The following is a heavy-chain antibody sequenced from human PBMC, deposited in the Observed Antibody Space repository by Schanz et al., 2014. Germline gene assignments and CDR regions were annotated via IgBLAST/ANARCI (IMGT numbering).Heavy chain of an antibody. CDR1: GYTFTSYD. V-gene: IGHV1-46*03. CDR2: INPSVGNT. Sequence: QVQLVQSGAEVKKPGASVRLSCEASGYTFTSYDINWVRQAPGQGLEWMGLINPSVGNTNYAQKFRGRVTMTRDTSASTVYMELSSLRSEDTAVYFCARGTSTGAFDIWGQGTMVTVSS. CDR3: ARGTSTGAFDI. J-gene: IGHJ3*02.